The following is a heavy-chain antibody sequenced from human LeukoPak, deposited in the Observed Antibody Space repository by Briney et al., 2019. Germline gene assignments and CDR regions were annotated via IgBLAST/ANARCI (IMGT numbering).Heavy chain of an antibody. J-gene: IGHJ4*02. D-gene: IGHD4-17*01. CDR3: ARDGDYHYFDY. V-gene: IGHV4-4*07. Sequence: TSETLSLTCTVSGGSISSYYCSWTRQPAGKGLEWIGRIYTSGSINYNPSLKSRVTMSVDTSKDHFSLKLSSVTAADTAVYYCARDGDYHYFDYWGQGTLVTVSS. CDR2: IYTSGSI. CDR1: GGSISSYY.